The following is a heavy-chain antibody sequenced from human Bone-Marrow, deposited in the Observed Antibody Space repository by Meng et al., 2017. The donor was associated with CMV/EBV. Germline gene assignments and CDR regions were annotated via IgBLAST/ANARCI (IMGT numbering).Heavy chain of an antibody. CDR1: GGSISSSSYY. CDR3: ARFEYSSSPFDP. D-gene: IGHD6-6*01. CDR2: IYYSGST. Sequence: SETLSLTCTVSGGSISSSSYYWGWIRQPPGKGLEWIGSIYYSGSTYYNPSLKSRVTISVDTSKNQFSLKLSSVTAADTAAYYCARFEYSSSPFDPWGQGTLVTVSS. J-gene: IGHJ5*02. V-gene: IGHV4-39*07.